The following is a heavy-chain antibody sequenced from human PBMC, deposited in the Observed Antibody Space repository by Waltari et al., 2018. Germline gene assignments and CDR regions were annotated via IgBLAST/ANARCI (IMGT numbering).Heavy chain of an antibody. Sequence: HVQLQESGPGLVKPSETLSLTCTVSGYSISSGYYWGWIRQPPGKGLEWIGSIYHSGSTNYNPSFKSRVTLSVDTSKNQFSLKLNSVTAADTAVYYCVTTTGTVTSGFYYYYMDVWGKGTPVTVSS. J-gene: IGHJ6*03. CDR1: GYSISSGYY. D-gene: IGHD4-17*01. CDR2: IYHSGST. V-gene: IGHV4-38-2*02. CDR3: VTTTGTVTSGFYYYYMDV.